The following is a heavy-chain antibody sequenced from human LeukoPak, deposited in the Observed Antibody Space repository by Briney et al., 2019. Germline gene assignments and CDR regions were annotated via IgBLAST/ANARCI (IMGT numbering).Heavy chain of an antibody. CDR2: ISSSGSTI. CDR1: GFTFSSYE. D-gene: IGHD2-15*01. CDR3: ARGGGRPYCSGGSCYSWFDP. Sequence: GGSLRFSCAASGFTFSSYEMNWVRQAPGKGLEWVSYISSSGSTIYYADSVKGRFTISRDNAKNSLYLQMNSLRAEDTAVYYCARGGGRPYCSGGSCYSWFDPWGQGTLVTVSS. J-gene: IGHJ5*02. V-gene: IGHV3-48*03.